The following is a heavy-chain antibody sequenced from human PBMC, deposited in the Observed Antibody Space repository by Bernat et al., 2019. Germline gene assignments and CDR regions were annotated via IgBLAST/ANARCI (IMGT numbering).Heavy chain of an antibody. V-gene: IGHV2-70*01. CDR1: GFSLTTSGMC. CDR3: ARLMGGTSSWYQGNFDY. CDR2: IDLDDDK. D-gene: IGHD6-13*01. J-gene: IGHJ4*02. Sequence: QVTLRESGPALVKPTQTLTLTCSFSGFSLTTSGMCVSWIRQPPGKALEWLALIDLDDDKYYSASLKTRLTISKDTSKNQVVLTMTNMDPVDTATYYCARLMGGTSSWYQGNFDYWGQGTPVTVSS.